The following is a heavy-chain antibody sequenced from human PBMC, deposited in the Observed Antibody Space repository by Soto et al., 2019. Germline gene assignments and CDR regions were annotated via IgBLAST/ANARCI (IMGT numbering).Heavy chain of an antibody. V-gene: IGHV3-23*01. D-gene: IGHD3-16*01. CDR3: AKMRSFVMNIPDTYFDY. J-gene: IGHJ4*02. Sequence: GGSLRLSCAASGFTFSSYAMSWVRQAPGKGLEWVSAISGSGGSTYYADSVKGRFTISRDNSKNTLYLQMNSLRAEDTAVYYCAKMRSFVMNIPDTYFDYWGQGTLVTVSS. CDR1: GFTFSSYA. CDR2: ISGSGGST.